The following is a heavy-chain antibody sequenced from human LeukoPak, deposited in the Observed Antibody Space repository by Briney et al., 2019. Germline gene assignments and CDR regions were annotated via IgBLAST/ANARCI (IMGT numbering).Heavy chain of an antibody. CDR1: GFTFSSYA. D-gene: IGHD4-23*01. CDR2: ISGSGDRT. J-gene: IGHJ4*02. CDR3: ASSTGGKSDY. Sequence: GGSLRLSCAASGFTFSSYAMSWVRQAPGKGLEWVSVISGSGDRTYYADSVKGRFTISRDNAKNSLYLQMNSLRAEDTAVYYCASSTGGKSDYWGQGTLVTVSS. V-gene: IGHV3-23*01.